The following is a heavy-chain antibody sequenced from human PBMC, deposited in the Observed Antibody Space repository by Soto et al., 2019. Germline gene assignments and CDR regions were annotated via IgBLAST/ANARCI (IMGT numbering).Heavy chain of an antibody. CDR1: GYTFTSYY. CDR3: ARVVSPMDYDSSGYYYHYYYYGMDV. J-gene: IGHJ6*02. V-gene: IGHV1-46*01. D-gene: IGHD3-22*01. Sequence: ASVKVSCKASGYTFTSYYMHWVRQAPGRGLEWMGIINPSGGSTSYAQKFQGRVTMTRDTSTSTVYMELSSLRSEDTAVYYCARVVSPMDYDSSGYYYHYYYYGMDVWGQGTTVTVSS. CDR2: INPSGGST.